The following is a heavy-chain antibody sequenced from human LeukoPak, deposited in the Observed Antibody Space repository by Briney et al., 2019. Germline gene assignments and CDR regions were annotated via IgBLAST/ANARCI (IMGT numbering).Heavy chain of an antibody. Sequence: PSETLSLTCTVSGGSLSSYFWSWIRRPPGMGLEWIGYVYYSGSTNCNPSLKSRVTISLDTSKNQFSLKLSSVTAADTAVYYCARDRLELGYYYYGMDVWGQGTTVTVSS. CDR3: ARDRLELGYYYYGMDV. CDR1: GGSLSSYF. CDR2: VYYSGST. J-gene: IGHJ6*02. D-gene: IGHD1-7*01. V-gene: IGHV4-59*01.